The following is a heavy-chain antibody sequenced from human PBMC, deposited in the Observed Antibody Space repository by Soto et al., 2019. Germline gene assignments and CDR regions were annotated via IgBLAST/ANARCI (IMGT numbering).Heavy chain of an antibody. CDR1: GGSISSGDYY. V-gene: IGHV4-30-4*01. J-gene: IGHJ4*02. CDR2: IYYSGST. D-gene: IGHD6-6*01. Sequence: SETLSLTCTVSGGSISSGDYYWSRIRQPPGKGLEWIGYIYYSGSTYYNPSLKSRVTISVDTSKNQFSLKLSSVTAADTAVYYCAREYSSSSPVDYWGQGTLVTVSS. CDR3: AREYSSSSPVDY.